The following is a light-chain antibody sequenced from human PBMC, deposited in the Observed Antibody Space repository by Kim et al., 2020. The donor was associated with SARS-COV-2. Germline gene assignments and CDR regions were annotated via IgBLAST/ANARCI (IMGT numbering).Light chain of an antibody. CDR3: SSYTTSTTFV. V-gene: IGLV2-14*03. Sequence: GQSITISCTGTSNDVGSFNYVSWYQHHPGKAPKLIIYDVSKGPSGVSNRFSGSKSGNTASLTISGLQAEDEADYYCSSYTTSTTFVFGTGTKVTVL. CDR2: DVS. J-gene: IGLJ1*01. CDR1: SNDVGSFNY.